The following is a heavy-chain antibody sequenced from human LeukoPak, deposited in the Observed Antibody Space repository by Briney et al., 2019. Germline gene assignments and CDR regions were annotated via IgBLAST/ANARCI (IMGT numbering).Heavy chain of an antibody. D-gene: IGHD5-18*01. Sequence: GGSLRLSCAASGFTFSSYAMSWVRQAPGKGLEWVSAISGSDGGTYYADSVKGRFTISRDNSKNMLSLQMNTLRAEDTAIYYCAKGYTFGPNWFDPWGQGTLVTVSS. CDR3: AKGYTFGPNWFDP. J-gene: IGHJ5*02. CDR1: GFTFSSYA. CDR2: ISGSDGGT. V-gene: IGHV3-23*01.